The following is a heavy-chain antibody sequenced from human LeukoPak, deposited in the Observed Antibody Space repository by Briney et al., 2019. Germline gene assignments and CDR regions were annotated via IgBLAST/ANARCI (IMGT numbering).Heavy chain of an antibody. CDR1: GFTFDDYA. CDR2: ISWNSGSI. Sequence: PGGSLRLSCAASGFTFDDYAMHWVRQAPGKGLEWVSGISWNSGSIGYADSVKGRFTISRDNAKNSLYLQMNSLRAEDTALYYCAKDTGYSSSWLFDYWGQGTLVTVSS. CDR3: AKDTGYSSSWLFDY. V-gene: IGHV3-9*01. J-gene: IGHJ4*02. D-gene: IGHD6-13*01.